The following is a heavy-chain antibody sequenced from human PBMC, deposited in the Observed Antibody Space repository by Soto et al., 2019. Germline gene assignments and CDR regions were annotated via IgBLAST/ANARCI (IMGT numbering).Heavy chain of an antibody. CDR1: GITFGSRA. Sequence: EVQLLESGGDLVQPGGSLRLSCVGSGITFGSRAMSWVRQAPGEGLEWVSAISGSGGSTYYADSVKGRFTISRDNSKNTLYLQMNSLRAEDTAVYYCAAWPLSGWYYFDYWGQGTLVTVSS. J-gene: IGHJ4*02. CDR2: ISGSGGST. CDR3: AAWPLSGWYYFDY. V-gene: IGHV3-23*01. D-gene: IGHD6-19*01.